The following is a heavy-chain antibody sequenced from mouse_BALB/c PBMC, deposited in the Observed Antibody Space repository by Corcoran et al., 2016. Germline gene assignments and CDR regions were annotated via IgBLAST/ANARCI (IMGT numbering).Heavy chain of an antibody. V-gene: IGHV9-3-1*01. Sequence: QIQLVQSGPELMKTGGTVKISCRASGYTFTNKGMNWGKQAPGKGLKWMGGINPYTGEPTYADDFKGRFAFSLETSASTAFLQINNLKNEDTATYFCAREPFAMDYWGQGTSVTVSS. CDR3: AREPFAMDY. CDR1: GYTFTNKG. J-gene: IGHJ4*01. CDR2: INPYTGEP.